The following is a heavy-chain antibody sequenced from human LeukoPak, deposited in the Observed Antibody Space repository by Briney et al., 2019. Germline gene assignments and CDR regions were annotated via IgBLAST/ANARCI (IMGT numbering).Heavy chain of an antibody. V-gene: IGHV1-18*01. CDR2: ISTYNGNT. CDR1: GYTFTNYG. Sequence: ASVKVSCKASGYTFTNYGISWVRQAPGQGLEWMGWISTYNGNTNHAQNFQGRVTMTTDTSTSTAYMELRSLRSDDTAVYYCARGGYDFWSGYYSWLDPWGQGTLVTVSS. J-gene: IGHJ5*02. CDR3: ARGGYDFWSGYYSWLDP. D-gene: IGHD3-3*01.